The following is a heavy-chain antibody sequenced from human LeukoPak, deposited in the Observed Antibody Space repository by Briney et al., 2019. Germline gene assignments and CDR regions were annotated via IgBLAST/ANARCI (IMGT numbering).Heavy chain of an antibody. CDR3: ARDYDSSGSKALDY. Sequence: SETLSLTCAVSGGSISSSNWWSWVRQPPGKGLEWIGEIYHSGSTNYNPSLKSRVTISVDKSKNQFSLKLSSVTAADTAVYYCARDYDSSGSKALDYWGQGTLVTVSS. D-gene: IGHD3-22*01. CDR2: IYHSGST. J-gene: IGHJ4*02. V-gene: IGHV4-4*02. CDR1: GGSISSSNW.